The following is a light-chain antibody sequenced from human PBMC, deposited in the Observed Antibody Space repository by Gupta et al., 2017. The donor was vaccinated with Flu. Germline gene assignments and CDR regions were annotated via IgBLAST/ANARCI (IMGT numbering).Light chain of an antibody. Sequence: DIQMTQSPSTLSAFVGDRVTITCRASQSITSWLAWYQQKPGKAPKLLIFKASNLESGVPSRFSGSGSGTEFTLTISSRQPDDFATYYCQQYNSYPWTFGRGTXVEI. J-gene: IGKJ1*01. CDR1: QSITSW. CDR3: QQYNSYPWT. CDR2: KAS. V-gene: IGKV1-5*03.